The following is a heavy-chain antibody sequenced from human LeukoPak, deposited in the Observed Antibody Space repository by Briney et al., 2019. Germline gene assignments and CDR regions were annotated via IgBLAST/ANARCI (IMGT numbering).Heavy chain of an antibody. V-gene: IGHV4-39*01. CDR2: IYYSGST. CDR1: GGSISSSSDY. J-gene: IGHJ5*02. D-gene: IGHD3-3*01. Sequence: PSETLSLTCTVSGGSISSSSDYWGWIRQPPGKGLEWIGSIYYSGSTYYNPSLKSRVTISVDTSKNQFSLKLSSVTAADTAVYYCASYYDFWSGFWFDPWGQGTLVTVSS. CDR3: ASYYDFWSGFWFDP.